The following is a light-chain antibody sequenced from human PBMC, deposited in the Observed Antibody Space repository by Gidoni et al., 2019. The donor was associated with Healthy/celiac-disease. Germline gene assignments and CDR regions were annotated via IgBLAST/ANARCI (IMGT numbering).Light chain of an antibody. Sequence: EIVLTQSPATLSLSPGERATLSCRASQSVSSYLAWYQQKPGQAPRLLIYDASHRATGIPARFSGSWSGTDFTLTISSLEPEDFAVYYCQQRSNWPQGFTFGPGTKVDIK. CDR3: QQRSNWPQGFT. J-gene: IGKJ3*01. CDR2: DAS. V-gene: IGKV3-11*01. CDR1: QSVSSY.